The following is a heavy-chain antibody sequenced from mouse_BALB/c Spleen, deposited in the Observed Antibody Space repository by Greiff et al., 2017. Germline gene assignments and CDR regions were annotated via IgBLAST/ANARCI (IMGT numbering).Heavy chain of an antibody. V-gene: IGHV3-2*02. CDR1: GYSITSDYA. J-gene: IGHJ2*01. D-gene: IGHD2-3*01. Sequence: EVKLLESGPGLVKPSQSLSLTCTVTGYSITSDYAWNWIRQFPGNKLEWMGYISYSGSTSYNPSLKSRISITRDTSKNQFFLQLNSVTTEDTATYYCARLYDGYYFDYWGQGTTLTVSS. CDR3: ARLYDGYYFDY. CDR2: ISYSGST.